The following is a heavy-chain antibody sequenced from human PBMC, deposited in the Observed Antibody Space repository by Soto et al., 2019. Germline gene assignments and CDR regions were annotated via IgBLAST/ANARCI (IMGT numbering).Heavy chain of an antibody. CDR2: IIPIFGTA. D-gene: IGHD2-2*01. J-gene: IGHJ6*02. V-gene: IGHV1-69*12. CDR3: ARHVPAAGYYYGMDV. CDR1: GGTFSSYA. Sequence: QVQLVQSGAEVKKPGSSVKVSCKASGGTFSSYAISWVRQAPGQGLEWMGGIIPIFGTANYAQKFQGRGTITGDESTSTAAMDLSSLRSEDTAVYYCARHVPAAGYYYGMDVWGQGTTVSVSS.